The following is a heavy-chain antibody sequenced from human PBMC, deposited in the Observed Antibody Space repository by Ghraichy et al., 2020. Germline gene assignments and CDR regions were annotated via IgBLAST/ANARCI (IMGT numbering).Heavy chain of an antibody. Sequence: GGSLRLSCAASGFIFGSYEMNWVRQAPGRGLEWVSYINYDGSVIHYADSVRGRVTLSRDNAGNSLYLQMNSLRAEDTAIYYCARRATLTYYAMDVWGQGTTVTVSS. J-gene: IGHJ6*02. D-gene: IGHD5-24*01. CDR1: GFIFGSYE. CDR3: ARRATLTYYAMDV. CDR2: INYDGSVI. V-gene: IGHV3-48*03.